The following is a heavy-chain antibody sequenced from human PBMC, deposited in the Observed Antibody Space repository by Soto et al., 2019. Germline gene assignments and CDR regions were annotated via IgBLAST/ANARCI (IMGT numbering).Heavy chain of an antibody. D-gene: IGHD4-17*01. CDR3: ARTTAVPNTLRSRYFFDY. J-gene: IGHJ4*02. CDR2: VYYSGPT. CDR1: GGCVSDKTDY. Sequence: SETLALTCSFSGGCVSDKTDYWSCSRQPPGKRLEWIGYVYYSGPTNYNPSLKSRVTISVDLSKNRFSLRLSSVTTADTALYYCARTTAVPNTLRSRYFFDYWGQGTLVTVSS. V-gene: IGHV4-61*01.